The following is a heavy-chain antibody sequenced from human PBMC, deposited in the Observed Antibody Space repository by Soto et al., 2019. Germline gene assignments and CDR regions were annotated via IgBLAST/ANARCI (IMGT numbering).Heavy chain of an antibody. Sequence: QVQLVQSGTEVKKPGASVKVSCKTSGYTFTKHGINWVRQAPGQGLEWMGWINPYNANTNYAQKLQGRVTMTTDTSTTTAYMDLRSLTSGDTAVYYCARDRVAGIWGDAFDIWGQGTVVTVSS. CDR1: GYTFTKHG. J-gene: IGHJ3*02. CDR2: INPYNANT. CDR3: ARDRVAGIWGDAFDI. D-gene: IGHD3-16*01. V-gene: IGHV1-18*04.